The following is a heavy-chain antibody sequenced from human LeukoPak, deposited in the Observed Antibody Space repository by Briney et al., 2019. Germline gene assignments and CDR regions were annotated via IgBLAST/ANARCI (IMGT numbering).Heavy chain of an antibody. V-gene: IGHV1-69*13. D-gene: IGHD1-7*01. Sequence: SVKVSCKASGGTFSSYAISWVRQAPGQGLEWMGGIIPIFGTANYAQKFQGRVTITADESTSTAYMELSSLRSEDTAVYYCARTGTEGLSRYYFDYWGQGTLVTVSS. CDR1: GGTFSSYA. J-gene: IGHJ4*02. CDR2: IIPIFGTA. CDR3: ARTGTEGLSRYYFDY.